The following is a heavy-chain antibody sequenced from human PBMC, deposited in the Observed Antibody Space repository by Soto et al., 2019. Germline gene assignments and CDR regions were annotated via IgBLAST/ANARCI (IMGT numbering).Heavy chain of an antibody. J-gene: IGHJ4*02. Sequence: QVQLVESVGGVVQPWRSLRLSGVASGFTFSSYGMHWVRQAPGKGLEWVAIISYDGSNTYYADSVKGRFTISRDNSKNTLYLQMNSLRAEDTSVYYCAKEGGLSGSYYISSSYYFDYWGQGTLVTVSS. CDR3: AKEGGLSGSYYISSSYYFDY. CDR2: ISYDGSNT. V-gene: IGHV3-30*18. D-gene: IGHD1-26*01. CDR1: GFTFSSYG.